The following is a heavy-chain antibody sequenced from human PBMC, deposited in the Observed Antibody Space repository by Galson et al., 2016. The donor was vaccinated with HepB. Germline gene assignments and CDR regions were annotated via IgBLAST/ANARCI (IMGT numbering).Heavy chain of an antibody. CDR2: ITGTADKT. D-gene: IGHD3-22*01. V-gene: IGHV3-23*01. CDR1: GFTFGNYA. CDR3: ARCPFFHYDNVGYNYIQY. Sequence: SLRLSCATSGFTFGNYAMTWVRQPPGKGLEWVSGITGTADKTDYADSVKGRFSISRDNSKNIVYRQMNSLRAEDTATYFCARCPFFHYDNVGYNYIQYWGQGTLVTVAS. J-gene: IGHJ4*02.